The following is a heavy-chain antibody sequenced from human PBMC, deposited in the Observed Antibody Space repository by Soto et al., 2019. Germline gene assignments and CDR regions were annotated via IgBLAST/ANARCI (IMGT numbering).Heavy chain of an antibody. CDR3: ARRPPGILVVTALGDAFDI. D-gene: IGHD2-21*02. V-gene: IGHV5-51*01. CDR2: IYPGDSDT. Sequence: GESLKISCKGSGYSFTSYWIGWVRQMPGKGLEWMGIIYPGDSDTRYSPSFQDQVTISADKSISTAYLQWSSLKASDTAMYYCARRPPGILVVTALGDAFDISGQGTMITVS. CDR1: GYSFTSYW. J-gene: IGHJ3*02.